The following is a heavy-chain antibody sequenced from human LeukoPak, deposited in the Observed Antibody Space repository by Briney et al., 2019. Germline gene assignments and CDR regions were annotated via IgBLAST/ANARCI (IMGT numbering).Heavy chain of an antibody. J-gene: IGHJ2*01. CDR2: INPNRGGT. Sequence: ASVKVSCKASGYTFSGFYIHWMRQAPGQGLEWMGWINPNRGGTSYAQRFQGRVTLTRDTSISTVHMELSRLKSDDTAVYYCARDPRSCSGGSCYSGYDWYFDLWGRGTLVTVSS. CDR1: GYTFSGFY. CDR3: ARDPRSCSGGSCYSGYDWYFDL. D-gene: IGHD2-15*01. V-gene: IGHV1-2*02.